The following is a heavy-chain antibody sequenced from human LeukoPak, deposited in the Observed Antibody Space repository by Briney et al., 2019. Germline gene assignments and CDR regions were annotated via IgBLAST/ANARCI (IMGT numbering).Heavy chain of an antibody. D-gene: IGHD3-10*01. CDR3: VRAHHPGGWFDP. J-gene: IGHJ5*02. Sequence: GGSLRLSCAASGFTFSRSWMTWVRQAPGKGLEWVASINEEGSEIHYVDSVKGRFTISRDNAKDSLYLQMNSLTAEDTAMYYCVRAHHPGGWFDPWGQGTLVTVSS. CDR1: GFTFSRSW. CDR2: INEEGSEI. V-gene: IGHV3-7*04.